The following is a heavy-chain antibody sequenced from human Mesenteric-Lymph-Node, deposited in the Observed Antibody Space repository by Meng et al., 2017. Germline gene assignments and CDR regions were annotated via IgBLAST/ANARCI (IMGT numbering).Heavy chain of an antibody. D-gene: IGHD5-12*01. CDR3: ARRRQWLPGGYYFDY. CDR1: AGSSSSSSYY. Sequence: QMQLQESGPGLVMPSGTLSLTCAVSAGSSSSSSYYWGWIRQPPGKGLEWIGSIYYSGSTYYNPSLKSRVTISVDTSKNQFSLKLSSVTAADTAVYYCARRRQWLPGGYYFDYWGQGTLVTVSS. J-gene: IGHJ4*02. CDR2: IYYSGST. V-gene: IGHV4-39*01.